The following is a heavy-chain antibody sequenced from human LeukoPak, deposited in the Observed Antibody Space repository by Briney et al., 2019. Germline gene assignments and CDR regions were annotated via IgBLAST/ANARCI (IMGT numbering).Heavy chain of an antibody. J-gene: IGHJ6*02. V-gene: IGHV7-4-1*02. CDR1: GYTFTSYA. Sequence: GASVTVSCTASGYTFTSYAMNWVRQAPGQGHEWMGWINTNTGNRTYAQGFTGRFVFSLDTSVSTAYLQISSLKAEDTAVYYCARGGRVGGDYYGMDVWGQGTTVTVSS. CDR2: INTNTGNR. CDR3: ARGGRVGGDYYGMDV. D-gene: IGHD1-26*01.